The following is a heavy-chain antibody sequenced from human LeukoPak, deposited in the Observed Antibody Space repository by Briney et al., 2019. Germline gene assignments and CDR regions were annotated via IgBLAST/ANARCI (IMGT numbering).Heavy chain of an antibody. CDR1: GFTFSRYT. V-gene: IGHV3-21*01. CDR2: ISSSSNYI. CDR3: TRGDGAFDI. Sequence: PGASLRLSCAGSGFTFSRYTFNWVRQAPGKGLEWVSSISSSSNYIYYADSVKGRFTISRDNAKNSLYLQMNSLRAEDSAVYYCTRGDGAFDIWGQGTMVTVSS. J-gene: IGHJ3*02.